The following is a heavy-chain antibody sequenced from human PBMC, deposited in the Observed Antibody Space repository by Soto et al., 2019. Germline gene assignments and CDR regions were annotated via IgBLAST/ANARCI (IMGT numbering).Heavy chain of an antibody. J-gene: IGHJ4*02. D-gene: IGHD3-22*01. CDR1: GFTFSSYA. CDR2: ISGSGGST. V-gene: IGHV3-23*01. Sequence: GGSLRLSCAASGFTFSSYAMSWGRQAPGKGLEWGSAISGSGGSTYYADSVKGRFTISRDNSKNTLYLQMNSRRAEDTAVYYCAKDPRPHRGYGGWGVCYWGQGTLVTVSS. CDR3: AKDPRPHRGYGGWGVCY.